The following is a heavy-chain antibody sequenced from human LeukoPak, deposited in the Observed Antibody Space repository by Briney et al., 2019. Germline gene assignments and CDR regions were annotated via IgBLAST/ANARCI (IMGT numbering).Heavy chain of an antibody. V-gene: IGHV1-46*01. CDR2: INPSGGST. J-gene: IGHJ4*02. Sequence: ASVKVSCKASGGTFSSYAISWVRQAPGQGLEWMGIINPSGGSTSYAQKFQGRVTMTRDTSTSTVYMELSSLRSEDTAVYYCARAPYGGNSGYFVYWGQGTLVTVSS. D-gene: IGHD4-23*01. CDR1: GGTFSSYA. CDR3: ARAPYGGNSGYFVY.